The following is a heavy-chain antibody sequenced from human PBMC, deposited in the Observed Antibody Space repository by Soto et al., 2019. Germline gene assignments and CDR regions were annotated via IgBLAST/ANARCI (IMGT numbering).Heavy chain of an antibody. CDR2: ISGSGGST. CDR1: GFTFSSYA. CDR3: AKDHSGYDYGEELDY. J-gene: IGHJ4*02. Sequence: EVQLLEAGGGLVQPGGSLRLSCAASGFTFSSYAMSWVRQAPGKGLEWVSAISGSGGSTYYADSVKGRFTISIDNSKNTLYLQMNSLRAEDTAVYYCAKDHSGYDYGEELDYWGQGTLVTVSS. D-gene: IGHD5-12*01. V-gene: IGHV3-23*01.